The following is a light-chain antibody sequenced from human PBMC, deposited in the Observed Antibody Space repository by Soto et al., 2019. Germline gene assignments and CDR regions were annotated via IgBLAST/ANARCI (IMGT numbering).Light chain of an antibody. V-gene: IGKV3-20*01. CDR2: DAS. CDR3: QQYGSSPRIT. CDR1: QSVTNSY. Sequence: EIVLTQSPDTLSLSLGDGATLSCRASQSVTNSYLAWYQQKPGQAPRLIIYDASNRATGIPATFSGSGSGTDFTLTISRLEPEDFAVYYCQQYGSSPRITXGQGTRLDIK. J-gene: IGKJ5*01.